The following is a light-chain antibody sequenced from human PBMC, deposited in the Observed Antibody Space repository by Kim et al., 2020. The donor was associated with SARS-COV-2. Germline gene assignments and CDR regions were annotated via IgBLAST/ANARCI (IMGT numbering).Light chain of an antibody. CDR1: QGISNF. V-gene: IGKV1-27*01. CDR2: AAS. CDR3: QKYNSVPQP. Sequence: DIQMTQSPSSLSASIGDRVTITCRASQGISNFLAWYQQRPGKVPKLLIDAASTLQSGVPSRFSGSGSGTDFTLTISTLQPEDVATYYCQKYNSVPQPFGQGTKVEIK. J-gene: IGKJ1*01.